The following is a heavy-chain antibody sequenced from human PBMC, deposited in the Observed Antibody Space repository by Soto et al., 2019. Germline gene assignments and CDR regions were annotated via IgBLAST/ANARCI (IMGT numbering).Heavy chain of an antibody. V-gene: IGHV3-23*01. CDR3: AKVRQLWLWYFDY. Sequence: EVQLLESGGGLVQPGGSLRLSCAASGFTFSSYAMSWVRQAPGKGLEWVSAISGSGGSTYYADSVKGRFTISRDNSKNTLYLQVNSLRAEDTAVYYCAKVRQLWLWYFDYWGQGTLVTVSS. J-gene: IGHJ4*02. CDR1: GFTFSSYA. D-gene: IGHD5-18*01. CDR2: ISGSGGST.